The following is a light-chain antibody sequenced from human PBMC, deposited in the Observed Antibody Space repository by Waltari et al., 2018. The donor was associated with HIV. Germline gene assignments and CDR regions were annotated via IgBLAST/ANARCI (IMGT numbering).Light chain of an antibody. J-gene: IGLJ1*01. V-gene: IGLV1-51*01. CDR1: SSNIGNNY. CDR3: GTWYSALSGHYV. CDR2: ENN. Sequence: QSVLTQPPSVSAAPGQKVTISCSGASSNIGNNYVAWYQQVPGTAPKLLIYENNKRPAGIPDRGSGSKSGTSATLDIAGLQTGDEADYYCGTWYSALSGHYVFGTGTKVTVL.